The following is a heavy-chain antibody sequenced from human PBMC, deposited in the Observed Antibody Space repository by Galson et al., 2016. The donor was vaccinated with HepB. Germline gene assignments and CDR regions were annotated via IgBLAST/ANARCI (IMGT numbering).Heavy chain of an antibody. CDR2: ISGSDDAT. CDR3: ARWHSPRGCIRGGHS. Sequence: SLRLSCAASGFSFSSYAMSWVRQAPGKGLEWVAVISGSDDATNYADSVKGRFTISRDTSKNILYLQMISLRSEDTAVYYCARWHSPRGCIRGGHSWGQGTLVTVSS. J-gene: IGHJ5*02. CDR1: GFSFSSYA. V-gene: IGHV3-23*01. D-gene: IGHD5-12*01.